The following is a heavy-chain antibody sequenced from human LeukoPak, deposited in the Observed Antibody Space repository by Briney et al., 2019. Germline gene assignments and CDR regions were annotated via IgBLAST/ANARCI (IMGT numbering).Heavy chain of an antibody. J-gene: IGHJ5*02. CDR3: ARSRLSRTWFDP. CDR1: GGSISSSSYY. CDR2: IYYSGST. Sequence: PSETLSLTCTVSGGSISSSSYYWGWIRQPPGKGLEWIGSIYYSGSTYYNPSLKSRVTISVDTSKNQFSLKLSSVTAADTAVYYCARSRLSRTWFDPWGQGTLVTVSS. V-gene: IGHV4-39*07. D-gene: IGHD1-14*01.